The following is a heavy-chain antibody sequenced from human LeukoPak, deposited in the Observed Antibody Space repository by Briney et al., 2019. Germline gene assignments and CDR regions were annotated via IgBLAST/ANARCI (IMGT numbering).Heavy chain of an antibody. CDR3: ARAHYITMIVGQRYFDY. D-gene: IGHD3-22*01. Sequence: SETLSLTCAVSGGSISSNSYYWGWIRQPPGKGLEWIGSIYYSGSTNYNPSLKSRVTISVDTSKNQFSLKLSSVTAADTAVYYCARAHYITMIVGQRYFDYWGQGTLVTVSS. CDR2: IYYSGST. CDR1: GGSISSNSYY. V-gene: IGHV4-39*07. J-gene: IGHJ4*02.